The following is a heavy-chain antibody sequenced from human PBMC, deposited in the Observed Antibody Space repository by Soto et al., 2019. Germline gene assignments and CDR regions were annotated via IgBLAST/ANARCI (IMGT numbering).Heavy chain of an antibody. J-gene: IGHJ4*02. CDR1: GFTFSGSA. Sequence: GGSLRVSCAASGFTFSGSAMHWVRQASGKGLEWVGRIRSKANSYATAYAASVKGRFTISRDDSKNTAYLQMNSLKTEDTAVYYCTRPWSLVDGDYVPGDYWGQGTLVTVSS. CDR2: IRSKANSYAT. V-gene: IGHV3-73*01. D-gene: IGHD4-17*01. CDR3: TRPWSLVDGDYVPGDY.